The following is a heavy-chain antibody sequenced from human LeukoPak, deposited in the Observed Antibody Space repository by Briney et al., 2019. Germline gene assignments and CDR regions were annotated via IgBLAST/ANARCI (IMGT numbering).Heavy chain of an antibody. CDR3: ARAFRVTMILLYY. Sequence: GASVTVSFKASGYTFTSYYMHWVRQAPGQGLEWMGIINPSGGSTSYAQKFQGRVTMTRDMSTSTVYMELSSLRSEDTAVYYCARAFRVTMILLYYWGQGTLVTVSS. J-gene: IGHJ4*02. D-gene: IGHD3-22*01. CDR2: INPSGGST. CDR1: GYTFTSYY. V-gene: IGHV1-46*01.